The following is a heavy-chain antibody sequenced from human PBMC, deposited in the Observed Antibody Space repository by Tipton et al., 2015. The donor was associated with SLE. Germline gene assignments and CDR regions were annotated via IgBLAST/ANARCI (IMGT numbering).Heavy chain of an antibody. CDR3: AKAGSWGGDYYYYMDV. CDR2: ISWNSGSI. V-gene: IGHV3-9*01. D-gene: IGHD3-10*01. CDR1: GFTFDDYA. Sequence: LRLSCAASGFTFDDYAMHWVRQAPGKGLEWVSGISWNSGSIGYADSVKGRFTISRDNAKNSLYLQMNSLRAEDTALYYCAKAGSWGGDYYYYMDVWGKGTTVTVSS. J-gene: IGHJ6*03.